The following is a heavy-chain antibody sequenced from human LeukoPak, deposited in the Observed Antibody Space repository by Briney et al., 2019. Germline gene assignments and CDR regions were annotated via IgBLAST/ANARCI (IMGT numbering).Heavy chain of an antibody. Sequence: SETLSLTCAVYGGSYSGYYWSWIRQPPGKGLEWIGEINHSGSTNYNPSLKSRVTISVDTSKNQFSLKLSSVTAADTAVYYCARRGSNRYSFRWFDPWGQGTLVTVSS. CDR2: INHSGST. CDR3: ARRGSNRYSFRWFDP. CDR1: GGSYSGYY. D-gene: IGHD5-18*01. J-gene: IGHJ5*02. V-gene: IGHV4-34*01.